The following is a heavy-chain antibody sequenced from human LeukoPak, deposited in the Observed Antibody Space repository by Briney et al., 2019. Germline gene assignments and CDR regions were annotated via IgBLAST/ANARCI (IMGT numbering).Heavy chain of an antibody. V-gene: IGHV4-30-4*07. CDR1: GGSISSGCYS. CDR2: IYYSGST. J-gene: IGHJ4*02. D-gene: IGHD2/OR15-2a*01. CDR3: ARGSDILALEYYFDY. Sequence: SETLSLTCAVSGGSISSGCYSWSWIRQPPGKGLEWIGYIYYSGSTYYNPSLKSRVTISVDTSKNQFSLKLSSVTAADTAVYYCARGSDILALEYYFDYWGQGTLVTVSS.